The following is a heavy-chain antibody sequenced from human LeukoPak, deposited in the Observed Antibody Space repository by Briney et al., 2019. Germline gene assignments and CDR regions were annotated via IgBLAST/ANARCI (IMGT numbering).Heavy chain of an antibody. D-gene: IGHD3-10*01. CDR3: ARAGIKQLVWFGESQTHPFDY. V-gene: IGHV3-30-3*01. CDR2: ISYDGSNK. J-gene: IGHJ4*02. CDR1: GFTFSSYA. Sequence: GGSLRLSCAASGFTFSSYAMHWVRQAPGKGLEWVAVISYDGSNKYYADSVKGRFTISRDNSKNTLYLQMNSLRAEDTAVYYCARAGIKQLVWFGESQTHPFDYWGRGTLVTVSS.